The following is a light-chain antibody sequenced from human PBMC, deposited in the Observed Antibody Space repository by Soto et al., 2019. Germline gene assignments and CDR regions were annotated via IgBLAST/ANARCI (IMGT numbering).Light chain of an antibody. J-gene: IGKJ4*01. Sequence: DIVMTQSPATLSVAPGERVTFSCRASQGVSRKLAWYQHKPGQAPRLLISGASTGATGITARFSGSGSGTEFTLTISSLQSEDCAIYYCQQYHTWPITFGGGPKVEIK. CDR2: GAS. CDR3: QQYHTWPIT. V-gene: IGKV3-15*01. CDR1: QGVSRK.